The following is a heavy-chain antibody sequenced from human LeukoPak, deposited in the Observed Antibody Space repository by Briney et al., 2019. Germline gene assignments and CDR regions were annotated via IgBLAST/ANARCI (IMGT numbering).Heavy chain of an antibody. CDR1: GFTFSTFL. V-gene: IGHV3-74*01. D-gene: IGHD6-13*01. CDR2: INSDGSST. J-gene: IGHJ6*02. Sequence: PGGSLRLSCAASGFTFSTFLMHWVRQALGKGLVWVSRINSDGSSTIYADSVRGRFTISRDNAKNTLYLQMNSLRAEDTAVYYCARDLIAADVYYGMDVWGQGTTVTVSS. CDR3: ARDLIAADVYYGMDV.